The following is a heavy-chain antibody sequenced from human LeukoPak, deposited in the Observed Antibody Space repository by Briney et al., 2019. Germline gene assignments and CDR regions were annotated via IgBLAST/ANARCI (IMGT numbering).Heavy chain of an antibody. V-gene: IGHV1-2*02. CDR2: INPNSGGT. Sequence: ASVKVSCEASGYTFTGYYMHWVRQAPGQGLEWMGWINPNSGGTNYAQKFQGRVTMTRDTSISTAYMELSRLRSDDTAVYYCARVEPYYYDSSGYPLDYWGQGTLVTVSS. D-gene: IGHD3-22*01. CDR3: ARVEPYYYDSSGYPLDY. J-gene: IGHJ4*02. CDR1: GYTFTGYY.